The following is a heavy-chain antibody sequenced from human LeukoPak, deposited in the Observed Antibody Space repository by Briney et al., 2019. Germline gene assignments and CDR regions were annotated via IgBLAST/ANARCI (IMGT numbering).Heavy chain of an antibody. CDR1: GLTFSSYA. Sequence: GGSLRLSCAASGLTFSSYAMTWVRQAPGKGLEWVSAISGSGGSTYYADSVKGRFTISRDNSKNTLYLQMNSLRAEDTAVYYCANGQYYGDLDYWGQGTLVTVSS. CDR2: ISGSGGST. CDR3: ANGQYYGDLDY. D-gene: IGHD4-17*01. J-gene: IGHJ4*02. V-gene: IGHV3-23*01.